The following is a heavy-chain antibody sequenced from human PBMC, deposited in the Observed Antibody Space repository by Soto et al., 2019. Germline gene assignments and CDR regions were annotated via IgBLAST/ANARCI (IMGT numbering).Heavy chain of an antibody. CDR1: GYSFTSYW. CDR3: ARGSPIVYDFWSGYYGGATSRDAFDI. D-gene: IGHD3-3*01. V-gene: IGHV5-10-1*01. J-gene: IGHJ3*02. CDR2: NNHSDSYT. Sequence: PGKSLKISCKGSGYSFTSYWISWVRQMPGKGQEWMGRNNHSDSYTIYSPSFQGHVTISADKSISTAYLQWSSLKASDTAMYYCARGSPIVYDFWSGYYGGATSRDAFDIWGQGTMVTVSS.